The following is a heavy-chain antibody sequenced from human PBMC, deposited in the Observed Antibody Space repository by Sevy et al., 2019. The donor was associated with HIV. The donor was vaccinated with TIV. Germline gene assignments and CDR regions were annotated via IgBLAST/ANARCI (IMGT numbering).Heavy chain of an antibody. Sequence: SETLSLTCTVSDGSVSSGSYYWSWIRQPPGKGLEWIGYIYYSGSTNYNPSLKSRVTISVDTSKNQFSLKLSSVTAADTAVYYCARGGERTYYDFWSGYLDWFDPWGQGTLVTVSS. D-gene: IGHD3-3*01. J-gene: IGHJ5*02. V-gene: IGHV4-61*01. CDR2: IYYSGST. CDR3: ARGGERTYYDFWSGYLDWFDP. CDR1: DGSVSSGSYY.